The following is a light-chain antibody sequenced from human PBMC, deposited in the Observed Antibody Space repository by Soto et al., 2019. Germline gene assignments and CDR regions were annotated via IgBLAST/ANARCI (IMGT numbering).Light chain of an antibody. Sequence: EIVLSQSPATLSLSPGERATLSCRASQSVSSSIAWYQQQFGQAPRLLIYGASNRASGIPARFSGSGSGTDFTLTISSLEPDDSAVYYCHQYNSWPRGTFGPGTNVDIK. CDR2: GAS. CDR1: QSVSSS. CDR3: HQYNSWPRGT. V-gene: IGKV3-11*01. J-gene: IGKJ3*01.